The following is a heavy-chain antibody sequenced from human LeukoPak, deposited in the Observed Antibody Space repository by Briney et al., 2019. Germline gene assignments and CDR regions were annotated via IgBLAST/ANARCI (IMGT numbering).Heavy chain of an antibody. CDR3: ARRGYDILTGYYSPDFYFDY. CDR1: GGSISSYY. CDR2: IYYSGST. D-gene: IGHD3-9*01. V-gene: IGHV4-59*08. J-gene: IGHJ4*02. Sequence: PSETLSLTCTVSGGSISSYYWSWIRQPPGKGLEWIGYIYYSGSTNYNPSLKSRVTILVDTSKNKFSLKLSSVTAADTAVYYCARRGYDILTGYYSPDFYFDYWGQGTLVTVSS.